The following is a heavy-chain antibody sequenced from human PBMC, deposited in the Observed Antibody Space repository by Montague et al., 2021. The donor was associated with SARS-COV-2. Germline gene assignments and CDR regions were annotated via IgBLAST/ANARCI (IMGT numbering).Heavy chain of an antibody. J-gene: IGHJ4*02. V-gene: IGHV3-20*04. CDR2: INNNGVST. Sequence: SLRLSCAASGFRLHDDGISGVSQVALNGLELVPGINNNGVSTGHADAVRGRFTLSRYNAKNSLYIQMNSLRVEDTAFYYCVRGFLRGPLDCWGQGTLVTVPS. D-gene: IGHD3-3*01. CDR1: GFRLHDDG. CDR3: VRGFLRGPLDC.